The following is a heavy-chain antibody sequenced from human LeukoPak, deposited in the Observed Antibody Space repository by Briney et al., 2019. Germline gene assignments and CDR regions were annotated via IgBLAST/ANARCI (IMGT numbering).Heavy chain of an antibody. CDR1: GYTFTGNF. Sequence: ASVKVSCKASGYTFTGNFMHWVRQAPGQGPEWMGWINPNSGATNYAQRFQDRVTMTRDTSINTAYIELSSLRSDDTAIYYCATGADSGGWLHWGQGTLVTVSS. J-gene: IGHJ4*02. CDR2: INPNSGAT. CDR3: ATGADSGGWLH. V-gene: IGHV1-2*02. D-gene: IGHD2-15*01.